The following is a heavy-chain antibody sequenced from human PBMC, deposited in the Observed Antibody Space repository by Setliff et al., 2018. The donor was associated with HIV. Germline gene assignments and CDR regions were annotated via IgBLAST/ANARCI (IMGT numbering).Heavy chain of an antibody. J-gene: IGHJ4*02. CDR3: GRQVPVPGVAVTPIDY. CDR1: GVSFSGDY. Sequence: SETLSLTCAVSGVSFSGDYWSWVRQPPGKGLEWIAEVHPSGSINYNSSLKSRVAISVDTSNNQFSLKVTSVTAADTAVYYCGRQVPVPGVAVTPIDYWGQGTLVTVSS. V-gene: IGHV4-34*01. CDR2: VHPSGSI. D-gene: IGHD3-22*01.